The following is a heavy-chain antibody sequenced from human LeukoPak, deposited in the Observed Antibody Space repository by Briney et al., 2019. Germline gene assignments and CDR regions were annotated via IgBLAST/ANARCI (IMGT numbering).Heavy chain of an antibody. CDR3: ATHPTRMTTGPIGDY. Sequence: ASVKVSCKASGYTFTSYGISWVRQAPGQGLEWMGWISAYNGNTNYAQKLQGRVTMTRDTSTSTVYMELSSLRSEDTAVYYCATHPTRMTTGPIGDYWGQGTLVTVSS. D-gene: IGHD4-17*01. CDR1: GYTFTSYG. V-gene: IGHV1-18*01. CDR2: ISAYNGNT. J-gene: IGHJ4*02.